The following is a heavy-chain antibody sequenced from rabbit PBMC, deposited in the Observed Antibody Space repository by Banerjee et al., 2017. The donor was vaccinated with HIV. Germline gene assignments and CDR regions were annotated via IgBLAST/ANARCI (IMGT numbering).Heavy chain of an antibody. CDR2: IYPDYGST. Sequence: QEQLVESGGGLVTLGGSLKLSCKASGIDFSSYGISWVRQAPGKGLEWIAYIYPDYGSTDYASWVNGRFTISLDNAQNTVFLQMTSLTAADTATYFCARDSDYYGMDLWGQGTLVTVS. V-gene: IGHV1S47*01. J-gene: IGHJ6*01. CDR3: ARDSDYYGMDL. CDR1: GIDFSSYG.